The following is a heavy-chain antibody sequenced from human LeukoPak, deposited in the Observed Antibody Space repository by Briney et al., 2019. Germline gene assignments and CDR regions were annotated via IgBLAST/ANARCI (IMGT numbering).Heavy chain of an antibody. Sequence: GGSLRLSCAASGFTFSSYEMNWVRQAPGKGLEWVSYISSSSSYIYYADSVKGRFTISRDNAKKSLYLQMNSLRAEDTAVYYCAKDRSYYDSSGYIYYFDYWGQGTLVTVSS. J-gene: IGHJ4*02. CDR3: AKDRSYYDSSGYIYYFDY. CDR2: ISSSSSYI. V-gene: IGHV3-21*05. CDR1: GFTFSSYE. D-gene: IGHD3-22*01.